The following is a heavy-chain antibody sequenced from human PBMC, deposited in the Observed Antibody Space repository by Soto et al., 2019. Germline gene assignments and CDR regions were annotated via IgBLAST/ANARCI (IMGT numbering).Heavy chain of an antibody. J-gene: IGHJ5*02. Sequence: QVQLQESGPGLLKPSQTLSLTCTVSGGSINTGGYYWGWIRHLPGEGLEWIGHIFYTGTAYYNPSLRNRATLSIDTSANQFSLHMYSVTATDTAMYYCARRLDDTPETFFNRFAPWGQGILVTVSS. V-gene: IGHV4-31*03. CDR1: GGSINTGGYY. CDR3: ARRLDDTPETFFNRFAP. D-gene: IGHD2-15*01. CDR2: IFYTGTA.